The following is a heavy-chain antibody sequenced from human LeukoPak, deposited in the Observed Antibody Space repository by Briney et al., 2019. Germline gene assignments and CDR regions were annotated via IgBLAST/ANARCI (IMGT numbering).Heavy chain of an antibody. CDR1: GFTVSSXX. Sequence: XAXSGFTVSSXXXXWVRQAPGKXXXXXSVIYSGGSTYYADSVKGRFTISRDNSKNTLYLQMNSLRAEDTAVYYCARTHVDTAMVDAFDIWGQGTMVTVSS. CDR2: IYSGGST. D-gene: IGHD5-18*01. J-gene: IGHJ3*02. V-gene: IGHV3-53*01. CDR3: ARTHVDTAMVDAFDI.